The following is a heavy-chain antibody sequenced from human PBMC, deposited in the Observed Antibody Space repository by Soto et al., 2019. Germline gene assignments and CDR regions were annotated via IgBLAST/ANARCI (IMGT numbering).Heavy chain of an antibody. J-gene: IGHJ4*02. CDR2: IWYDGSNT. CDR1: GFTFSRYG. Sequence: QAQLVESGGGVVQPGRSLRLSCVTSGFTFSRYGIHWVRQAPGKGLEWVGIIWYDGSNTYYADSVKGRFTISRDNSKKTLYLPMNSLRVEATAVYYCARDNVVSAYYMDRWGQGPLVIVSS. V-gene: IGHV3-33*01. CDR3: ARDNVVSAYYMDR. D-gene: IGHD1-26*01.